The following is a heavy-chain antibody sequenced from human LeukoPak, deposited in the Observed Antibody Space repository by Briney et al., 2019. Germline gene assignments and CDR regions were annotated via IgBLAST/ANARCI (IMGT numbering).Heavy chain of an antibody. D-gene: IGHD3-22*01. Sequence: SETLSLTCTVSGGSISSYYWSWIRQPPGKGLEWIGYIYYSGSTNYNPSLKSRVTISVDTSKNQFSLKLSSVTAADTAVYYCARGGGYYYDSSGYQFDYWGQGTLVTSPQ. J-gene: IGHJ4*02. CDR3: ARGGGYYYDSSGYQFDY. V-gene: IGHV4-59*01. CDR1: GGSISSYY. CDR2: IYYSGST.